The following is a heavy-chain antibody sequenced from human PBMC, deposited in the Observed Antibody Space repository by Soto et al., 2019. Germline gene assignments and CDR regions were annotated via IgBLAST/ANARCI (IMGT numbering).Heavy chain of an antibody. CDR2: IYYSGST. J-gene: IGHJ5*02. CDR3: ARMAAASRPKGWFDP. D-gene: IGHD6-13*01. CDR1: GGSISSSSYY. V-gene: IGHV4-39*01. Sequence: VQMQESGPGLVKPSETLSLTCTVSGGSISSSSYYWGWIRQPPGKGLEWIGSIYYSGSTYYHPSLKSRVTISVDTSKNQFSLKLSSVTAADTAVYYCARMAAASRPKGWFDPWGQGTLVTVSS.